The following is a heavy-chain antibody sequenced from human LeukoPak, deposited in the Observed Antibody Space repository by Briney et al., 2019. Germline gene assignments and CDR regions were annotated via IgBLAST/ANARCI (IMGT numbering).Heavy chain of an antibody. CDR1: GFTVSGNH. CDR2: IYSGGTT. J-gene: IGHJ4*02. V-gene: IGHV3-53*01. CDR3: ARRAGGYSHPYDY. Sequence: PGGSLRLSCAVSGFTVSGNHMSWVRRAPGRGVEWVSLIYSGGTTYYADSVKGRFPISRDNSKNTLYRQMNSLRAEDTAVYYCARRAGGYSHPYDYRGQGILVTVSS. D-gene: IGHD4-23*01.